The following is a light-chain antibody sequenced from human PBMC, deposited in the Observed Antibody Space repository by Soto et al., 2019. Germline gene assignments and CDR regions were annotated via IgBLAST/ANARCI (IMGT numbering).Light chain of an antibody. CDR1: ISDVGGYLY. V-gene: IGLV2-14*01. Sequence: QSVLTQPASVSGSPGQSITISCTGTISDVGGYLYVSWYQQHPGKAPKLMIYDVNNRPSGVSNRFSGSKSGNTASLTISGLQAEDEADYYCSSYTSGSTLFGGGTKVTVL. J-gene: IGLJ2*01. CDR2: DVN. CDR3: SSYTSGSTL.